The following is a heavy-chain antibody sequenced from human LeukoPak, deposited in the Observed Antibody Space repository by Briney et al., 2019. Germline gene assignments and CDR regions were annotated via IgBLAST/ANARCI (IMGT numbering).Heavy chain of an antibody. Sequence: ASVKVSCKASGYTFTSYGITWVRQAPGQGLEWMGWISGYTGNTYYAQKLQGRVTMTTDTSTSTAYMELRSLRSDDTAVYYCARYPLSYSNNWHYYFDYWGQGTLLTVSS. V-gene: IGHV1-18*01. CDR2: ISGYTGNT. D-gene: IGHD1-1*01. J-gene: IGHJ4*02. CDR1: GYTFTSYG. CDR3: ARYPLSYSNNWHYYFDY.